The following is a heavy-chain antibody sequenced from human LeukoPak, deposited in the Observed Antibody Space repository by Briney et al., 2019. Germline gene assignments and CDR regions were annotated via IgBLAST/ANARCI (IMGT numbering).Heavy chain of an antibody. CDR3: ARRSSKRFNWYFDL. J-gene: IGHJ2*01. CDR1: GGSFSGYY. V-gene: IGHV4-34*01. Sequence: SETLSLTCAVYGGSFSGYYWSWIRHPPGKGLEWIEEINHSGSTNYNPSLKSRVTISVDTSKNQFSLKLSSVTAADTAVYYCARRSSKRFNWYFDLWGRGTLVTVSS. D-gene: IGHD5-24*01. CDR2: INHSGST.